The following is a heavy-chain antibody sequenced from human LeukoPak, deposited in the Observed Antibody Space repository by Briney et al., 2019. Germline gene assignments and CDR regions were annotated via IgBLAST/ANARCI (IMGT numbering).Heavy chain of an antibody. J-gene: IGHJ4*02. V-gene: IGHV3-30*18. D-gene: IGHD3-22*01. CDR3: AKETWEDYYDSSGYDY. CDR2: ISYDGSNK. Sequence: GGALRLSCAASGFTFSSYGMHWVRQAPGKGLEWVAVISYDGSNKYYADSAKGRFTISRDNSKNTLYLQMNSLRAEDTAVYYCAKETWEDYYDSSGYDYWGQGTLVTVSS. CDR1: GFTFSSYG.